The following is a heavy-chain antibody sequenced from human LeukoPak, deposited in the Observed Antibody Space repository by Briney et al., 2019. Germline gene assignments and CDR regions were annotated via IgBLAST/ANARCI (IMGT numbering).Heavy chain of an antibody. Sequence: SETLSLTCGVSGGSISSTNWWSWVRQPPGQGLEWIGEISLTGDTNYNPSLNGRVTMSLDESRNQLSLKLSSVTAADTAVYYCARGSGYCSRTSCYLYHFDSWGQGTLVTVSS. D-gene: IGHD2-2*01. J-gene: IGHJ4*02. CDR1: GGSISSTNW. CDR2: ISLTGDT. CDR3: ARGSGYCSRTSCYLYHFDS. V-gene: IGHV4-4*02.